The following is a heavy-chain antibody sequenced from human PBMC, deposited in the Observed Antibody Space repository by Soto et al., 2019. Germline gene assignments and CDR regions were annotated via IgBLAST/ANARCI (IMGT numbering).Heavy chain of an antibody. J-gene: IGHJ6*02. CDR2: IIPIFGTA. CDR3: ARVVAARAYYYYGMDV. Sequence: QVQLVQSGAEVKKPGSSVKVSCKASGGTFSSYAISWVRQAPGQGLEWMGGIIPIFGTANYAQKFRGRVTITADESTSTAYMELSSLRSEDTAVYHCARVVAARAYYYYGMDVWGQGTTVTVSS. D-gene: IGHD6-6*01. V-gene: IGHV1-69*12. CDR1: GGTFSSYA.